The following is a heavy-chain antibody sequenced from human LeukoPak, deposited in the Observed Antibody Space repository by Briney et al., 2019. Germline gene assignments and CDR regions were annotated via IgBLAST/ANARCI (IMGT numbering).Heavy chain of an antibody. CDR2: IYYSEST. CDR3: ARDSGMDGGNLDY. J-gene: IGHJ4*02. Sequence: SETLSLTCTVSGGSISSYYWSWIRQPPGKGLEWIGYIYYSESTKYNPSLKSRVTISVDTSKNQFSLKLSSVTAADTAVYYCARDSGMDGGNLDYWGQGTLVTVSS. CDR1: GGSISSYY. D-gene: IGHD4-23*01. V-gene: IGHV4-59*01.